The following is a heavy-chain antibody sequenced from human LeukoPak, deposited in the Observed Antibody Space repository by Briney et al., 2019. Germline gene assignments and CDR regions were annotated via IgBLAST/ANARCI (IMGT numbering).Heavy chain of an antibody. CDR2: IHYSGST. V-gene: IGHV4-59*08. J-gene: IGHJ4*02. CDR3: ARCRDGYNCDY. CDR1: GGSISSYY. Sequence: SETLSLTCTVSGGSISSYYWGWIRQPPGKGLEWIGYIHYSGSTNYNPSLKSRVTISVDTSKNQFSLKLSSVTAADTAVYYCARCRDGYNCDYWGQGTLVTVSS. D-gene: IGHD5-24*01.